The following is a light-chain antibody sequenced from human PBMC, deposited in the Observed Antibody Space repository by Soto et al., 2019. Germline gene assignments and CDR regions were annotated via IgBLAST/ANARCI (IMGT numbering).Light chain of an antibody. CDR1: QSISTY. CDR3: QLLTSYLIT. CDR2: DAS. V-gene: IGKV1-9*01. Sequence: QMTHSPSSLSAAVGDRVTITCRASQSISTYLTWYQQKPGRAPKLLIYDASTLQGGVPSRFSGTGSGTEFTLTISSLQPEDFATYYCQLLTSYLITFGQGTRLEI. J-gene: IGKJ5*01.